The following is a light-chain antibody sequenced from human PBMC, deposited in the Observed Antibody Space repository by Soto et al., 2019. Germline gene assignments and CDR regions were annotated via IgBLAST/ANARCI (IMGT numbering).Light chain of an antibody. J-gene: IGKJ4*01. CDR2: AAS. V-gene: IGKV1-39*01. CDR3: QESNSVPFT. Sequence: DIQMTQSPSSLSASIGGRVIITCRASQSIGNYVNWYQQKLGKAPKLLIYAASSLQSGVPSRFGGSGSGTGFTLTISSLQPEDSATYYCQESNSVPFTFGGGTKLEIK. CDR1: QSIGNY.